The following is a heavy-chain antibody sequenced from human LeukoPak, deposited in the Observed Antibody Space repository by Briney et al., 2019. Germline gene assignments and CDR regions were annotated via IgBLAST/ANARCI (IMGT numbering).Heavy chain of an antibody. D-gene: IGHD3-16*01. CDR1: GGFISSYY. V-gene: IGHV4-59*01. Sequence: KASETLSLTSSVSGGFISSYYWSWIRQPPGKGLEWVGYIYYSGSTNYNPSLKSRVTISVDTSKNQFSLKLSSVTAADTAVYYCARGRWGYYFDYWGQGNLVTVSS. J-gene: IGHJ4*02. CDR3: ARGRWGYYFDY. CDR2: IYYSGST.